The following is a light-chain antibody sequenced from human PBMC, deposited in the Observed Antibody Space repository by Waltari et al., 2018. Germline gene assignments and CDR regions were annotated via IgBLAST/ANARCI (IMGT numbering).Light chain of an antibody. CDR2: AAS. CDR3: QNHERLPAT. J-gene: IGKJ1*01. CDR1: QGVSKY. Sequence: SCRASQGVSKYVDWYQQRPGQAPRLLIYAASTRATGIPDRFSGSGFGTDFSLTISRLEPEDFAVYYCQNHERLPATFGQGTKVEIK. V-gene: IGKV3-20*01.